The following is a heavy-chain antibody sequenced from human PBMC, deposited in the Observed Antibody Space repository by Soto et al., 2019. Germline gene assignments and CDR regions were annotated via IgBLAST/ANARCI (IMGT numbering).Heavy chain of an antibody. Sequence: SETLSLTCSVSGVSINSSSYYWGWIRRPPEKGLEWIGTIYYSGSTDYNPSLKNRVTISVDTSKNQFSLKLSSVTAADTAVYYCARGSYYDTSGAFVYWGQGTLVTVSS. CDR3: ARGSYYDTSGAFVY. CDR1: GVSINSSSYY. D-gene: IGHD3-22*01. V-gene: IGHV4-39*01. J-gene: IGHJ4*02. CDR2: IYYSGST.